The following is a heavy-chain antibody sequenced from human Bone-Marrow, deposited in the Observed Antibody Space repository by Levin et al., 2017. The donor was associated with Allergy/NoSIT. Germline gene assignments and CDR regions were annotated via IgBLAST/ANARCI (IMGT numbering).Heavy chain of an antibody. D-gene: IGHD6-13*01. CDR1: GYTFTSYA. CDR3: ARGIAAAGTTDYYYYMDV. V-gene: IGHV1-3*01. J-gene: IGHJ6*03. Sequence: ASVKVSCKASGYTFTSYAMHWVRQAPGQRLEWMGWINAGNGNTKYSQKFQGRVTITRDTSASTAYMELSSLRSEDTAVYYCARGIAAAGTTDYYYYMDVWGKGTTVTVSS. CDR2: INAGNGNT.